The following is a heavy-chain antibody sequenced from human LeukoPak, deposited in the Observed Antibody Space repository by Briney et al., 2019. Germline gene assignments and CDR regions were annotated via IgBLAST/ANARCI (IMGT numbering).Heavy chain of an antibody. D-gene: IGHD6-13*01. Sequence: ASVKVSCKASGYIFTNYYIHWVRQAPGQGLEWMGLINPSNHRTNYAQKFQGRVTMTEDTSTDTAYMELSSLRSEDTAVYYCATAGGSWYGDFDYWGQGTLVTVSS. CDR3: ATAGGSWYGDFDY. CDR2: INPSNHRT. CDR1: GYIFTNYY. J-gene: IGHJ4*02. V-gene: IGHV1-46*01.